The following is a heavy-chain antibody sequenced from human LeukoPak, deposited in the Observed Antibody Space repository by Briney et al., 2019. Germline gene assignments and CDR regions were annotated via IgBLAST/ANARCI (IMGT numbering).Heavy chain of an antibody. J-gene: IGHJ5*02. V-gene: IGHV1-58*01. CDR1: GFTFTSSA. CDR2: IVVGSGNT. Sequence: SVKVSCKASGFTFTSSAVQWVRQARGQRLEWIGWIVVGSGNTNYAQKFQGRVTMTRDTSISTAYMELSRLRSDDTAVYYCARAGIRIAAAGTRVWFDPWGQGTLVTVSS. D-gene: IGHD6-13*01. CDR3: ARAGIRIAAAGTRVWFDP.